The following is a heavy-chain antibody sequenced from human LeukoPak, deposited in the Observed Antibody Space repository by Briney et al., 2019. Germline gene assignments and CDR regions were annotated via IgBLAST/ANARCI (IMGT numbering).Heavy chain of an antibody. D-gene: IGHD3-3*01. CDR1: GFTFSSYW. CDR2: IKQDGSEK. V-gene: IGHV3-7*01. J-gene: IGHJ4*02. CDR3: ARDEEWCLFDY. Sequence: GGSLRLSCAAPGFTFSSYWMSWVRQAPGKGLEWVANIKQDGSEKYYVDSVKGRFTISRDNAKNSLYLQMNSLRAEDTAVYYCARDEEWCLFDYWGQGTLVTVSS.